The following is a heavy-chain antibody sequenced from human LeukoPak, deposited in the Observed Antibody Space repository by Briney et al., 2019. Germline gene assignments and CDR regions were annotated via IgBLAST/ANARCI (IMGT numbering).Heavy chain of an antibody. Sequence: SETLSLTCTVSGGSISSYYWSWIRQPAGKGLEWIGRIYTSGSTNYNPSLRSRVTISVDKSKNQFSLKPSSVTAADTAVYYCAREDLAAAGFDYWGQGTLVTVSS. D-gene: IGHD6-13*01. CDR2: IYTSGST. V-gene: IGHV4-4*07. CDR3: AREDLAAAGFDY. J-gene: IGHJ4*02. CDR1: GGSISSYY.